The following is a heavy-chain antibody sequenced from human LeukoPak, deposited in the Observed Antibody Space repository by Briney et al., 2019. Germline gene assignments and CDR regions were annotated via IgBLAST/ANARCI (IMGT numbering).Heavy chain of an antibody. D-gene: IGHD1-26*01. V-gene: IGHV1-69*05. CDR3: ARGPIVGAESDY. Sequence: SVKVSRKASGGTFSSYAISWVRQAPGQGLEWMGRIIPIFGTANYAQKFQGRVTITTDESTSTAYMELSSLRSEDTAVYYCARGPIVGAESDYWGQGTLVTVSS. CDR2: IIPIFGTA. CDR1: GGTFSSYA. J-gene: IGHJ4*02.